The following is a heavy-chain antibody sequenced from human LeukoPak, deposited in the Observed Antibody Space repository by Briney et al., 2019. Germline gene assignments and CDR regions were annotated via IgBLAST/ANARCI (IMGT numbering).Heavy chain of an antibody. CDR3: AKLRELVTYYYYYGLDV. CDR2: INSDGSWT. CDR1: GNYW. V-gene: IGHV3-74*01. Sequence: GGSLRLSCAASGNYWMHWVRQVPGKGLVWVSHINSDGSWTSYADSVKGRFTISRDNSKNTLYLRMNSLRVEDTALYYCAKLRELVTYYYYYGLDVWGQGTTVTVSS. J-gene: IGHJ6*02. D-gene: IGHD1-1*01.